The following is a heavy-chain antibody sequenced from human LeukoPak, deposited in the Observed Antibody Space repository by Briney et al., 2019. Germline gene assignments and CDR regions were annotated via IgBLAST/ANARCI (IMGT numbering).Heavy chain of an antibody. D-gene: IGHD3-3*01. CDR3: ARGWAPTYYDFWSGYYTHYFDY. CDR1: GFTFSSYG. J-gene: IGHJ4*02. V-gene: IGHV3-33*01. CDR2: IWYDGSNK. Sequence: PGGSLRLSCAASGFTFSSYGMHWVRQAPGKGLEWVAVIWYDGSNKYYADSVKGRFTISRDNAKNSLYLQMNSLRAEDTAVYYCARGWAPTYYDFWSGYYTHYFDYWGQGTLVTVSS.